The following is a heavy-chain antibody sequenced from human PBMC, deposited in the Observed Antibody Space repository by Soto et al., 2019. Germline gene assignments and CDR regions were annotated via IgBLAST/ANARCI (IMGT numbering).Heavy chain of an antibody. Sequence: GGSQRLSCAASGFTFSGYNVNWVRQAPGKGLEWVSSISSSSSYIYYADSVKGRFTISRDNAKNSLYLQMNSLRAEDTAVYYCARVVDYYDPYYYYGMDVWGQGTTVTV. V-gene: IGHV3-21*01. CDR3: ARVVDYYDPYYYYGMDV. D-gene: IGHD3-22*01. CDR2: ISSSSSYI. CDR1: GFTFSGYN. J-gene: IGHJ6*02.